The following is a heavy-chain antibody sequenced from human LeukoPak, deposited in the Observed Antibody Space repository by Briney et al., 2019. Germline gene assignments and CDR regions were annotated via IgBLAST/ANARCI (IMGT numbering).Heavy chain of an antibody. CDR1: GGSVSDYY. D-gene: IGHD3/OR15-3a*01. Sequence: SETLSLTCTISGGSVSDYYWSWIRQSPGKGLEWIGYIYYSGSTYYNPSLKSRVTISVDTSKNQFSLKLSSGTAADTAVYYCGREGGTHFDCWGQGTLVTVAS. J-gene: IGHJ4*02. V-gene: IGHV4-59*02. CDR2: IYYSGST. CDR3: GREGGTHFDC.